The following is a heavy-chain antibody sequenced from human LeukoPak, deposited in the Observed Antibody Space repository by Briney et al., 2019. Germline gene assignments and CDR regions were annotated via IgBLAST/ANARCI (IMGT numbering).Heavy chain of an antibody. CDR3: ASGGYCSSTSCYPNWFDP. CDR1: GGSISSYY. Sequence: SETLSLTCTVSGGSISSYYWSWIRQPPGKGLEWIGYIYYSGSTNYNPSLKSRVTISVDTSKNQFSLKLSSVTAADTAVYYCASGGYCSSTSCYPNWFDPWGQGTLLTVSS. V-gene: IGHV4-59*01. CDR2: IYYSGST. J-gene: IGHJ5*02. D-gene: IGHD2-2*01.